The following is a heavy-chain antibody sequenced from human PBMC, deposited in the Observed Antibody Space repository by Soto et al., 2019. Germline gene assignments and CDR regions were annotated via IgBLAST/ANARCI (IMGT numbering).Heavy chain of an antibody. CDR3: AKEKGVMERYFDY. J-gene: IGHJ4*02. Sequence: GGSLRLSCAASGFTFDDYAMHWVRQAPGKGLEWVSGISWNSGSIGYADSVKGRFTISRDNAKNSLYLQMNSLRAEDTALYYCAKEKGVMERYFDYWGQGTLVTVSS. CDR1: GFTFDDYA. D-gene: IGHD3-3*01. V-gene: IGHV3-9*01. CDR2: ISWNSGSI.